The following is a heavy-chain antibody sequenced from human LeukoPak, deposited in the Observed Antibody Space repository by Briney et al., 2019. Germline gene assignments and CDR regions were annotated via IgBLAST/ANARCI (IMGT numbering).Heavy chain of an antibody. CDR3: AKTTAGYSSGRYPGWPVDY. J-gene: IGHJ4*02. CDR2: ISGSGGST. Sequence: PRGSLRLPCAASGFTFGSYAMYWVRQAPGKGLEWVSGISGSGGSTFYADSVKGRFTISRGNSENTVYLQMNSLRADDTAVYYCAKTTAGYSSGRYPGWPVDYWGQGTLVTVSS. V-gene: IGHV3-23*01. CDR1: GFTFGSYA. D-gene: IGHD6-19*01.